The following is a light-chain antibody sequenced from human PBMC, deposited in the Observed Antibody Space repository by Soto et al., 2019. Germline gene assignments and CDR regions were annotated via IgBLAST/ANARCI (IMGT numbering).Light chain of an antibody. CDR3: QQYGSSPYT. J-gene: IGKJ2*01. Sequence: ETVLTQSPATLSLSPGESAILSCRASQSVSSYLAWYQQKPGQAPRLLMYGASSRATGIPDRFSGTGSGTDFTLTISRLEPEDFAVYYCQQYGSSPYTFGLGTKVDIK. CDR2: GAS. CDR1: QSVSSY. V-gene: IGKV3-20*01.